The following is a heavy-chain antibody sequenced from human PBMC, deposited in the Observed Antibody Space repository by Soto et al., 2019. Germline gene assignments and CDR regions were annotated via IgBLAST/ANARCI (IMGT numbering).Heavy chain of an antibody. CDR2: ISYDGSNK. V-gene: IGHV3-30*03. CDR3: ARSPYSVSYLAYFDY. CDR1: GFTFSSYG. D-gene: IGHD1-26*01. Sequence: QVQLVESGGGVVQPGRSLRLSCAASGFTFSSYGMHWVRQAPGKGLEWVAVISYDGSNKYYAHSVKGRFTISRDNSKNTLYLQMNSLRAEDTAVYYCARSPYSVSYLAYFDYWGQGTLVTVSS. J-gene: IGHJ4*02.